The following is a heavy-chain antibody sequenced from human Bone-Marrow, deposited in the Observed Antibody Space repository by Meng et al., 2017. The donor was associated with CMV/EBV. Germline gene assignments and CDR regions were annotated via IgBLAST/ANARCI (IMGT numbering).Heavy chain of an antibody. D-gene: IGHD1-26*01. V-gene: IGHV4-4*07. J-gene: IGHJ4*02. Sequence: ESLKISCTVSGGSISSYYWSWIRQPAGKGLEWIGRIYTSGSSNYNPSLKSRVTMSVDTSKNQFSLKLSSVTAADTAIYYCTRGSAAAAGATILPDYWGQGALVTVSS. CDR1: GGSISSYY. CDR3: TRGSAAAAGATILPDY. CDR2: IYTSGSS.